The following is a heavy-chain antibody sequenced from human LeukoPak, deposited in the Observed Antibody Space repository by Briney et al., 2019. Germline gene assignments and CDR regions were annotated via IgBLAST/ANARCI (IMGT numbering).Heavy chain of an antibody. CDR3: AMVTLYCYDSSGYCAPFDY. Sequence: SETLSLTCAVYGGSFSGYYWSWIRQPPGKGLEWIGEINYSGSANYNPSLKSRVTISVDTSKNQFSLKLSSVTAADTAVYYCAMVTLYCYDSSGYCAPFDYWGQGTLVTVSS. CDR1: GGSFSGYY. V-gene: IGHV4-34*01. CDR2: INYSGSA. D-gene: IGHD3-22*01. J-gene: IGHJ4*02.